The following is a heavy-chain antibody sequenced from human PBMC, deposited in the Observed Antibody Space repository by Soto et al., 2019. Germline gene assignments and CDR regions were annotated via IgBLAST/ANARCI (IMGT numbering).Heavy chain of an antibody. V-gene: IGHV1-69*13. Sequence: SVKVSCKASGGTFSSYAISWVRQAPGQGLEWMGGIIPIFGTANYAQKFQGRVTITADESTSTAYMELSSLRSEDTAVYYCARSYCTNGACAHFDYWGQGTLVTV. CDR1: GGTFSSYA. CDR2: IIPIFGTA. J-gene: IGHJ4*02. CDR3: ARSYCTNGACAHFDY. D-gene: IGHD2-8*01.